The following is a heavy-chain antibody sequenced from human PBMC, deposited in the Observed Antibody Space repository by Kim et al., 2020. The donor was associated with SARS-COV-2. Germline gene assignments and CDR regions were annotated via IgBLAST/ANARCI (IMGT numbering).Heavy chain of an antibody. J-gene: IGHJ6*03. V-gene: IGHV4-34*01. CDR3: ARAKYVLRFLEWLLHYYYMDV. CDR1: GGSFSGYY. CDR2: INHSGST. D-gene: IGHD3-3*01. Sequence: SETLSLTCAVYGGSFSGYYWSWIRQPPGKGLEWIGEINHSGSTNYNPSLKSRVTISVDTSKNQFSLKLSSVTAADTAVYYCARAKYVLRFLEWLLHYYYMDVWGKGTTVTVSS.